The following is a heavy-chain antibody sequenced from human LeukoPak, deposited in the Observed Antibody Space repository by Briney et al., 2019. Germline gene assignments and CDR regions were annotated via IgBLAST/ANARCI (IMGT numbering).Heavy chain of an antibody. J-gene: IGHJ4*02. CDR3: ARTRQPYYFDY. Sequence: PGGSLRLSCAASGFTVSSNYMSWVRQAPGKGLEWVSVIYSGGSTYYADSVKGRFTISRDNSKNTLYLQMNSLRAEDTAVYYCARTRQPYYFDYWGQGTLVTVSS. V-gene: IGHV3-53*01. CDR2: IYSGGST. D-gene: IGHD5-18*01. CDR1: GFTVSSNY.